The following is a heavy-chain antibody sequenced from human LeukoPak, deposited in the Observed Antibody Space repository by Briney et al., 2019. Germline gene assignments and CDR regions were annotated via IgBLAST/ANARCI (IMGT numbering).Heavy chain of an antibody. CDR3: ASRNYYDSSGYLAY. D-gene: IGHD3-22*01. V-gene: IGHV1-69*02. CDR2: IIPIFGIA. CDR1: GYTFTGYY. Sequence: GASVKVSCKASGYTFTGYYMHWVRQAPGQGLEWMGRIIPIFGIANYAQKFQGRVTITADKSTSTAYMELSSLRSEDTAVYYCASRNYYDSSGYLAYWGQGTLVTVSS. J-gene: IGHJ4*02.